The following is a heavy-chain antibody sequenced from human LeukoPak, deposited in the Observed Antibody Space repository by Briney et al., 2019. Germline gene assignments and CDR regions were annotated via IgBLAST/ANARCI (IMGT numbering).Heavy chain of an antibody. J-gene: IGHJ5*02. CDR2: INPNSGGT. Sequence: ASVKVSCKASGYTFTGYYMHWVRQAPGQGLEWMGRINPNSGGTNCAQKFQGRVTMTRDTSISTAYMELSRLRSDDTAVYYCARERNIVGATRVFDPWGQGTLVTVSS. CDR1: GYTFTGYY. D-gene: IGHD1-26*01. CDR3: ARERNIVGATRVFDP. V-gene: IGHV1-2*06.